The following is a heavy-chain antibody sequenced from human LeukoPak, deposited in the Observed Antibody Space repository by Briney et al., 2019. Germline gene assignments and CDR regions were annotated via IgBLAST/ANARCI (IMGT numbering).Heavy chain of an antibody. CDR2: IGTVGDT. CDR1: GFTFSSSD. Sequence: GGSLRLSCAASGFTFSSSDMHWVRQVIGKGLEWVSAIGTVGDTLYSDSVKGRFTISRDNAKNSLYLQMNSLRAGDTAVYYCARFIAAPYYFDYWGRGTLVTASS. V-gene: IGHV3-13*01. J-gene: IGHJ4*02. CDR3: ARFIAAPYYFDY. D-gene: IGHD6-13*01.